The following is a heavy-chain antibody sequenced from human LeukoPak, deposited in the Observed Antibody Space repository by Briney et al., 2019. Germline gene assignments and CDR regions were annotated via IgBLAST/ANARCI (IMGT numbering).Heavy chain of an antibody. CDR2: ISWNSGSI. J-gene: IGHJ4*02. Sequence: PGRSLRLSCAASGFTFDDYAMHWVRQAPGKGLEWVSGISWNSGSIGYADSVKGRFTISRDNAKNSLYLQMNSLRAEDTALYYCAKSTLYGDGPFDYWGQGTLVTVSS. V-gene: IGHV3-9*01. D-gene: IGHD4-17*01. CDR1: GFTFDDYA. CDR3: AKSTLYGDGPFDY.